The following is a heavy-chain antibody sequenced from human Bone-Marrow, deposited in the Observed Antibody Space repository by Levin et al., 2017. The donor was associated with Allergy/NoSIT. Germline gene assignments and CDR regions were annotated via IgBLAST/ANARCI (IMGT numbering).Heavy chain of an antibody. D-gene: IGHD2-2*01. CDR3: ATLGYCSSTTCRRYFDY. V-gene: IGHV3-23*01. J-gene: IGHJ4*02. Sequence: GGSLRLSCAASGFTFSSYAMSWVRQAPGKGLEWVSAISGSGGSTYYADSVKGRFTISRDNSENTLYLQMNSLRAEDTAVYYCATLGYCSSTTCRRYFDYWGQGTLVTVSS. CDR2: ISGSGGST. CDR1: GFTFSSYA.